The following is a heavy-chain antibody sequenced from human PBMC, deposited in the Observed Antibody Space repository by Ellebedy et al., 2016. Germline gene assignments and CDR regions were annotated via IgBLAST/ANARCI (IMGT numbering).Heavy chain of an antibody. J-gene: IGHJ6*02. CDR1: GYTFTSYG. V-gene: IGHV1-18*01. CDR2: ISAYNGNT. CDR3: ARDMGSIATRHGMDV. D-gene: IGHD6-6*01. Sequence: ASVKVSCKASGYTFTSYGISWVRQAPGQGFEWMGWISAYNGNTKYAQKLQGRVTMTTDTSTSTAYMGLRRLRSDDTAVYYCARDMGSIATRHGMDVWGQGTTVTVSS.